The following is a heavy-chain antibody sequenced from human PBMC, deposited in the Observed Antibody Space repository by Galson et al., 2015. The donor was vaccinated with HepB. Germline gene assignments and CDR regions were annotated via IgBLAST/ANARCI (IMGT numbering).Heavy chain of an antibody. CDR1: GYSFSNYW. D-gene: IGHD5/OR15-5a*01. CDR2: VDPTDSYT. V-gene: IGHV5-10-1*01. CDR3: ARKSSVYDYVNS. Sequence: QSGAEVKKPGESLRISCKGSGYSFSNYWITWVRQVPGTGLEWMGRVDPTDSYTNYSPSFRSHDTISTDKSISTAYLQWSSLKASDTAIFYCARKSSVYDYVNSWGQGTLVTVSS. J-gene: IGHJ4*02.